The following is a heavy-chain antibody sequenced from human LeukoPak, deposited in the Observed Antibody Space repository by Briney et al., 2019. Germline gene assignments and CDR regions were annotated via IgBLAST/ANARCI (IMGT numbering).Heavy chain of an antibody. J-gene: IGHJ3*02. CDR3: ARIWSAAIEAFDI. CDR1: GYTFTGYY. CDR2: INPNSGGT. D-gene: IGHD2-2*02. Sequence: PMASVKVSCKASGYTFTGYYMHWVRQAPGQGLEWMGWINPNSGGTNYAQKFQGRVTMTRDTSISTAYMELSRLRSDDTAVYYCARIWSAAIEAFDIWGQGTMVTVSS. V-gene: IGHV1-2*02.